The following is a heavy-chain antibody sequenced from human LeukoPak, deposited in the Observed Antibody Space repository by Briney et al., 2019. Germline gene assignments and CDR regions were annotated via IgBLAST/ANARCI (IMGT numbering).Heavy chain of an antibody. Sequence: GGSLRLSCAASGFTVKRYYMYWIRQAPGRGPMWVSRISDDGRATLYADFAKGRFTISRDNSKNTLYLQMSSLRAEDTAVYYCAKGRGFLDDYSFDYWGQGTLVTVSS. J-gene: IGHJ4*02. CDR1: GFTVKRYY. CDR3: AKGRGFLDDYSFDY. V-gene: IGHV3-74*01. D-gene: IGHD3/OR15-3a*01. CDR2: ISDDGRAT.